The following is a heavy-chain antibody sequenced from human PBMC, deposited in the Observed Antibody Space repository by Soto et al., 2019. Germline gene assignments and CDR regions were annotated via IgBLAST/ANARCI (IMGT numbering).Heavy chain of an antibody. CDR2: ISSNSAYI. J-gene: IGHJ5*02. D-gene: IGHD6-13*01. CDR1: GFTFRSFT. CDR3: TRDASRDSSARGWFDP. V-gene: IGHV3-21*01. Sequence: PWGSLRLSCAASGFTFRSFTINWGRHSPFKGLEWVSTISSNSAYIYYTDALRGRFTISRDNAKNSLHLQMNSLRAEDTAVYYCTRDASRDSSARGWFDPWGPGTLVTVSS.